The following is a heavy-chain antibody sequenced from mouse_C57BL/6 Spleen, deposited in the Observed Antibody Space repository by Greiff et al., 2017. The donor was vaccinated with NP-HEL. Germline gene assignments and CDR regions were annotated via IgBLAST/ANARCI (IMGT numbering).Heavy chain of an antibody. CDR3: ARPGTGTLDY. D-gene: IGHD3-3*01. CDR2: ISSGGSYT. Sequence: EVMLVESGGDLVKPGGSLKLSCAASGFTFSSYGMSWVRQTPDKRLEWVATISSGGSYTYYPDSVKGRFTISRDNAKNTLYLQMSSLKSEDTAMYYCARPGTGTLDYWGQGTTLTVSS. J-gene: IGHJ2*01. CDR1: GFTFSSYG. V-gene: IGHV5-6*01.